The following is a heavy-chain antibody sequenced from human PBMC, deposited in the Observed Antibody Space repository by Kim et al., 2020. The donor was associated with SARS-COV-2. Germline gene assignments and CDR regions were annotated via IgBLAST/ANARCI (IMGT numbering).Heavy chain of an antibody. J-gene: IGHJ1*01. CDR2: ISSSGFST. Sequence: GGSLRLSCAASGFTFSNYAMSWVRQAPGKGLEWVSAISSSGFSTYYADSVKGRFTISRDSSKNTLYLQMNSLRVEDTAVYFCAKDSAGVPSEYFQYWGQGTLVTVSP. CDR1: GFTFSNYA. CDR3: AKDSAGVPSEYFQY. V-gene: IGHV3-23*01. D-gene: IGHD6-19*01.